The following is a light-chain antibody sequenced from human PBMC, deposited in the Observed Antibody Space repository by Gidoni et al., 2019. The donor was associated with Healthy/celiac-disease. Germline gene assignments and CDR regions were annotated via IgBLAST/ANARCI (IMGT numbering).Light chain of an antibody. CDR1: ALAKQY. J-gene: IGLJ2*01. V-gene: IGLV3-25*03. CDR2: NDS. Sequence: SYELTHPASVSVSPGQTARITCSGDALAKQYAYWYQQKPGQAPILVMYNDSERPSGIPERFSGSSSGTTVTLTISGVQAEDEADYYCQSAVSSTTYVVFGGGTKLTVL. CDR3: QSAVSSTTYVV.